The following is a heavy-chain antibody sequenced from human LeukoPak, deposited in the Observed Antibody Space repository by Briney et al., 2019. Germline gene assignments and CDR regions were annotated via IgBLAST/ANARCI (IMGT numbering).Heavy chain of an antibody. D-gene: IGHD1-26*01. CDR1: GASIRNSYYY. V-gene: IGHV4-39*07. CDR3: ARVPRSGSYSSY. J-gene: IGHJ4*02. Sequence: PSETLSLTCTVSGASIRNSYYYWGWICQPPGKGLEWIGSINYSGSTYYNPSLKSRVTISVDTSKNQFSLKLSSVTAADTAVYYCARVPRSGSYSSYWGQGTLVTVSS. CDR2: INYSGST.